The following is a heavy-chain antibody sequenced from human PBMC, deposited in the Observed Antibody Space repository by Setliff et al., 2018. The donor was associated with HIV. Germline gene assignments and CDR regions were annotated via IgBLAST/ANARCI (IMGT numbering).Heavy chain of an antibody. D-gene: IGHD3-22*01. CDR1: GFIFSSYA. J-gene: IGHJ4*02. Sequence: GGSLRLSCAASGFIFSSYAMHWVRQAPGKGLEWVAVMSYDGNNKYYADSVKGRFIISRDNSKNTLFLQMNSLRPEDTAVYYCARAGVYYDSSGYCIDYWGQGTLVTVSS. CDR3: ARAGVYYDSSGYCIDY. CDR2: MSYDGNNK. V-gene: IGHV3-30*01.